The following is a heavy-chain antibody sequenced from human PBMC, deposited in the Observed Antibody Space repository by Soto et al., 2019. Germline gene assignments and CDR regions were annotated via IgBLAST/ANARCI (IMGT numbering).Heavy chain of an antibody. J-gene: IGHJ4*02. Sequence: QVKLVESGGTVVQPGRSLRLSCAASGFSFSKYAMHWVRQAPGKGLEWVAVITYDATNEYYADSVKDRFTISRDNSNNTLSLHMSSLRLADTAVYYCARKAVPDFWGQGTLVTVSS. V-gene: IGHV3-30-3*01. CDR1: GFSFSKYA. CDR2: ITYDATNE. D-gene: IGHD6-19*01. CDR3: ARKAVPDF.